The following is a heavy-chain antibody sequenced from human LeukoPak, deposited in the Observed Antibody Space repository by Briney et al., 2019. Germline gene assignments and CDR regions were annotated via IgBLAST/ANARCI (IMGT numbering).Heavy chain of an antibody. V-gene: IGHV3-23*01. D-gene: IGHD1-1*01. CDR1: GFTFSNYA. J-gene: IGHJ3*02. Sequence: GGPLRLSCAASGFTFSNYAMSWVRQAPGKGLEWVSAISGSGDNTDYADSVKGRFTISRDDSKNALYLQMNSLRAEDTAVYYCARKGTGTDALDIWGQGRLVTVSS. CDR2: ISGSGDNT. CDR3: ARKGTGTDALDI.